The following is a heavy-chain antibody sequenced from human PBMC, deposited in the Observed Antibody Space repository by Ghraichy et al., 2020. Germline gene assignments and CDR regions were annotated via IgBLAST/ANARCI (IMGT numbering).Heavy chain of an antibody. CDR3: ARGGLLRPPRPWIPYYGMDV. CDR1: GFTFSDHY. V-gene: IGHV3-72*01. D-gene: IGHD3-3*01. J-gene: IGHJ6*02. Sequence: GGSLRLSCAASGFTFSDHYMDWVRQAPGKGLEWVGRTRNKANSYTTEYAASVKGRFTISRDDSKNSLYLQMNSLKTEDTAVYYCARGGLLRPPRPWIPYYGMDVWCQVTTVPASS. CDR2: TRNKANSYTT.